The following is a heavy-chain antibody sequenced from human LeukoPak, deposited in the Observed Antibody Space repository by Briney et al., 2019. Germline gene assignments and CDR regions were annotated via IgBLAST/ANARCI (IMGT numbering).Heavy chain of an antibody. Sequence: ASVRVSCKTSGYTFTCCGISWVRQAPGQGLEWMGWISTNNGNTNYAQKLQGRVTMTTDTSTRTDYMELRSLRSDDTAIYYCAMRSGTLPYYFDYWGQGTLVTVSS. CDR1: GYTFTCCG. J-gene: IGHJ4*02. CDR3: AMRSGTLPYYFDY. V-gene: IGHV1-18*01. CDR2: ISTNNGNT. D-gene: IGHD3-10*01.